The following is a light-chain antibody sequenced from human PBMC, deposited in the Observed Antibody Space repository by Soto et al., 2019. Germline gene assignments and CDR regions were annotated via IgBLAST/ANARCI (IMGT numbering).Light chain of an antibody. CDR2: EVS. V-gene: IGLV2-23*02. J-gene: IGLJ1*01. Sequence: QSALTQPASVSGSPGQSITISCTGTTSDVGSYDLVSWYQQHPGKAPKIMIYEVSKRPSGDSNRFSSSKSGNTASLTISGLQAEDEADYYCCSYAGGRSPYVFGTGTKVTVL. CDR3: CSYAGGRSPYV. CDR1: TSDVGSYDL.